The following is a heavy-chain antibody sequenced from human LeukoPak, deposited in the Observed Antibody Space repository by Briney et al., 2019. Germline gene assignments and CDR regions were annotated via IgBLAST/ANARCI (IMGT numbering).Heavy chain of an antibody. CDR3: MRDSYPWP. CDR1: GFTFSSYW. CDR2: IKPDGGEK. D-gene: IGHD3-16*02. V-gene: IGHV3-7*01. Sequence: GGSLRLSCAASGFTFSSYWMTWVRQAPGKGLEWVANIKPDGGEKYYVDSVKGRFTISRDNARDSLYLQMNSLRAEDTAVYYCMRDSYPWPWGQGTLVTVSS. J-gene: IGHJ5*02.